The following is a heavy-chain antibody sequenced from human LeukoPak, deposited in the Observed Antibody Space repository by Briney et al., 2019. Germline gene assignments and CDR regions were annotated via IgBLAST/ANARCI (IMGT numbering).Heavy chain of an antibody. J-gene: IGHJ4*02. CDR1: GFTFSGYS. CDR2: ISSSSSYI. D-gene: IGHD3-10*01. Sequence: GGSLRLSCAASGFTFSGYSMNWVRQAPGKGLEWVSSISSSSSYIYYADSVKGRFTISRDNAKNSLYLQMNSLRAEDTAVYYCALYGSGSYPYFDYWGQGTLVTVSS. CDR3: ALYGSGSYPYFDY. V-gene: IGHV3-21*01.